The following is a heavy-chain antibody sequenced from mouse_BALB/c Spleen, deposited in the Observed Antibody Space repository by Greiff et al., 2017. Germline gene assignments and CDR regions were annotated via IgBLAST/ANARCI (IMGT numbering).Heavy chain of an antibody. D-gene: IGHD2-1*01. Sequence: QVQLQQSGAELAKPGASVKMSCKASGYTFTSYWMHWVKQRPGQGLEWIGYINPSTGYTEYNQKFKDKATLTADKSSSTAYMQLSRLTSEDSAVYYCSRAYGNPYYFDYWGQGTTLTVSS. CDR1: GYTFTSYW. CDR2: INPSTGYT. CDR3: SRAYGNPYYFDY. V-gene: IGHV1-7*01. J-gene: IGHJ2*01.